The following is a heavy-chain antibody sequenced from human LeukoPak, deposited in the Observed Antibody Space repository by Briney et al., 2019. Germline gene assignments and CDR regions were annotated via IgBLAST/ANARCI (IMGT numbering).Heavy chain of an antibody. Sequence: SQTLSLTCTVSGGSVSSGSYYWSWIRQPAGKGLEWIGRIYASGSTNYNPSLKSRVTISLDTSKNQFSLKLSSVTAADTAVYYGARTLGYYDSSGYSDFDYWGQGTLVTVSS. D-gene: IGHD3-22*01. CDR3: ARTLGYYDSSGYSDFDY. J-gene: IGHJ4*02. CDR1: GGSVSSGSYY. V-gene: IGHV4-61*02. CDR2: IYASGST.